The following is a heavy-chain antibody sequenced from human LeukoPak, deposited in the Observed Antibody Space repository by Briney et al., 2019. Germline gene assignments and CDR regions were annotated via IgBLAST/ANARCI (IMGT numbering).Heavy chain of an antibody. V-gene: IGHV4-34*01. CDR3: ARGARTPSGYGSRTAGRANWFDP. J-gene: IGHJ5*02. D-gene: IGHD5-12*01. Sequence: SETLSLTCAVYGGSFSGYHWSWIRPPPGKGLEWIGEINHSGSTNYNPSLKSRVTISVDTSKNQFSLKLSSVTAADTAVYYCARGARTPSGYGSRTAGRANWFDPWGQGTLVTVSS. CDR1: GGSFSGYH. CDR2: INHSGST.